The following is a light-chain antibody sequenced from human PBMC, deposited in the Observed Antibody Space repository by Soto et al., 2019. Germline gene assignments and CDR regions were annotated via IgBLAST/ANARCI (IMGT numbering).Light chain of an antibody. CDR3: AAWDDSLNAWV. Sequence: QSVLTQPPSASGTPGQRVTISCSGSNSNIGDNTVNWFQQLPGTAPKLLIYSHDQRPSGVPDRISASRSGTAASLAISGLRSEDEAFYYCAAWDDSLNAWVFGGGTKLTVL. CDR1: NSNIGDNT. J-gene: IGLJ3*02. V-gene: IGLV1-44*01. CDR2: SHD.